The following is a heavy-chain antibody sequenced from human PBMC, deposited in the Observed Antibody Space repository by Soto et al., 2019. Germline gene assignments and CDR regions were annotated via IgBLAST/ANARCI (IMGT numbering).Heavy chain of an antibody. CDR1: GGSISSDY. CDR2: IYNSVST. D-gene: IGHD3-16*01. CDR3: AIYSSIGAYDGY. J-gene: IGHJ4*02. V-gene: IGHV4-59*08. Sequence: QVQLQESGPGLVKPSETLSLTCTVSGGSISSDYWSWIRQPPGKGLEWIGYIYNSVSTNYNPFLKSRVTISVDTSKNQFSLKLSSVTAADTAVYYCAIYSSIGAYDGYWGQGTLVTVSS.